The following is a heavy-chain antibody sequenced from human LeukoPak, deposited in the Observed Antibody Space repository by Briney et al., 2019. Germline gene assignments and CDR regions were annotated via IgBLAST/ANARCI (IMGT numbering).Heavy chain of an antibody. Sequence: PSETLFLTCTVSGGSISSGGYYWSWIRQHPGKGLEWIGYIYYSGSTYYNPSLKSRVTISVDTSKNQFSLKLGSVTAADTAVYYCARVSLVRGAPDYYFDYWGQGTLVIVSS. CDR2: IYYSGST. V-gene: IGHV4-31*03. CDR1: GGSISSGGYY. D-gene: IGHD3-10*01. CDR3: ARVSLVRGAPDYYFDY. J-gene: IGHJ4*02.